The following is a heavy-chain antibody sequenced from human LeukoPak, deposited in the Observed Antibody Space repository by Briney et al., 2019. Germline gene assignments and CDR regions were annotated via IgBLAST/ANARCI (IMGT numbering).Heavy chain of an antibody. Sequence: GESLKISCKASGYSFTSYWIGSVRQLPGKGLQRSGIIYPGDSDTKYSPSFQGQVTISADKSISTAYLQWSSLKASDTAMYYCARRGIAAAGIGLNYFDYWGQGTLVTVSS. CDR1: GYSFTSYW. D-gene: IGHD6-13*01. CDR3: ARRGIAAAGIGLNYFDY. J-gene: IGHJ4*02. V-gene: IGHV5-51*01. CDR2: IYPGDSDT.